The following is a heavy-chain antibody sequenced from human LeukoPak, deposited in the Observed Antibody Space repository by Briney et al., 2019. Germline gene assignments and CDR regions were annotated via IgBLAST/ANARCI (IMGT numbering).Heavy chain of an antibody. V-gene: IGHV3-30-3*01. CDR1: GFMLGDHA. J-gene: IGHJ3*02. CDR3: ARDGFYDLNYDFWSEGVLVMYAFDI. D-gene: IGHD3-3*01. CDR2: ISNNGVKE. Sequence: GTSLRLSCEVSGFMLGDHAMQWVRQAPGKGLEWVAVISNNGVKENYAESVRGHFTISRDNSKNTLYLQINSLRPEDTAVYYCARDGFYDLNYDFWSEGVLVMYAFDIWGQGTMVTVSS.